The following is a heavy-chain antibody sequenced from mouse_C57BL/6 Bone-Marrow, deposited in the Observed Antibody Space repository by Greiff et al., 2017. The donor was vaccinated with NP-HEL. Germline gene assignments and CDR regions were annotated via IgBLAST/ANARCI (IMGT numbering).Heavy chain of an antibody. D-gene: IGHD3-2*02. CDR1: GFTFSSYA. Sequence: DVKLQESGGGLVKPGGSLKLSCAASGFTFSSYAMSWVRQTPEKRLEWVATISDGGSYTYYPDNVKGRFTISRDNAKNNLYLQMSHLKSEDTAMYYCARDRPTAQVPAYWGQGTLVTVSA. CDR3: ARDRPTAQVPAY. J-gene: IGHJ3*01. CDR2: ISDGGSYT. V-gene: IGHV5-4*01.